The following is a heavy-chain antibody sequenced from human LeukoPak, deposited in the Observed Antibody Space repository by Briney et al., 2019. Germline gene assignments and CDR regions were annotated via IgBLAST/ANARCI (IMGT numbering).Heavy chain of an antibody. CDR2: ISYVGSNK. Sequence: QPGRSLRLPCGACGLHYSSYGMHWVGQAPGKGLEGVAVISYVGSNKYYADSVKGRFTICRDNSKNTLYLEMDSLRAEDTAVYYCARANYYSSGSYYGRDGWGQGTTVGVSS. J-gene: IGHJ6*01. D-gene: IGHD3-10*01. V-gene: IGHV3-30*03. CDR1: GLHYSSYG. CDR3: ARANYYSSGSYYGRDG.